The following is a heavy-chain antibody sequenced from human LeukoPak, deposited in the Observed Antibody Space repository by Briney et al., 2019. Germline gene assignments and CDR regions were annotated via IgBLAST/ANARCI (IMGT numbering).Heavy chain of an antibody. CDR3: ARGRRINLAFDP. CDR2: MNPNRGNS. Sequence: ASVKVSCKASGYTLTSYDINWVGQATGQGLEWMGWMNPNRGNSGYAQKFERRVTMTRNTSISTAYMELSSLRSEDTAVYYCARGRRINLAFDPWGQGTLVTVSS. V-gene: IGHV1-8*01. CDR1: GYTLTSYD. D-gene: IGHD3-10*01. J-gene: IGHJ5*02.